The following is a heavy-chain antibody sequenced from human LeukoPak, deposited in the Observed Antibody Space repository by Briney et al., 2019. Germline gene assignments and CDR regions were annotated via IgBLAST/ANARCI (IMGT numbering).Heavy chain of an antibody. J-gene: IGHJ4*02. CDR3: ARDTRQYPQRGFDY. D-gene: IGHD2-2*01. V-gene: IGHV4-34*01. CDR1: GGSFSGYY. CDR2: INHSGST. Sequence: PSETLSLTCAVYGGSFSGYYWSWIRQPPGKGLEWIGEINHSGSTNHNPSLKSRVTISVDTSKNQFSLKLSSVTAADTAVYYCARDTRQYPQRGFDYWGQGTLVTVSS.